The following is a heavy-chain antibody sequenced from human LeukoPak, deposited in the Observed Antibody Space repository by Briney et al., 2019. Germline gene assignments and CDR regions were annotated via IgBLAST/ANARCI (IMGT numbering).Heavy chain of an antibody. V-gene: IGHV3-23*01. J-gene: IGHJ5*02. D-gene: IGHD1-26*01. CDR2: ISPSGHST. CDR3: ARAQVGYNWFDP. CDR1: GFTFSTYG. Sequence: GGTLRLSCAVSGFTFSTYGMSWVRQAPGKGLEWASPISPSGHSTYYADSVKGRFTISKDNAKNSLYLQMDSLRAEDTAVYYCARAQVGYNWFDPWGQGTLVTVSS.